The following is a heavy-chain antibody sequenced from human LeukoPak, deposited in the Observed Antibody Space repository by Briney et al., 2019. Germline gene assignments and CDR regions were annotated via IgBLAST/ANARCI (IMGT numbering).Heavy chain of an antibody. V-gene: IGHV4-4*07. D-gene: IGHD1-26*01. J-gene: IGHJ4*02. CDR3: AARSPYYFDY. CDR1: GGSISSYY. Sequence: SETLSLTCTVSGGSISSYYWSWIRQPAGKGLEWIGRIYTSGSTNYNPSPKSRVTISVDRSKNQFSLKLSSVTAADTAVYYCAARSPYYFDYWGQGTLVTVSS. CDR2: IYTSGST.